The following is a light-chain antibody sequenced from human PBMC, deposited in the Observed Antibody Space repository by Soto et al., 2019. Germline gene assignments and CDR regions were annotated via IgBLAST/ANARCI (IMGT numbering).Light chain of an antibody. CDR3: QVWDSSRRYV. CDR2: YDS. V-gene: IGLV3-21*04. CDR1: NIGSKS. Sequence: SYELTQPPSVSVAPGKTARITCGGNNIGSKSVHWYQQKPGQAPVLVIYYDSDRPSGIPERFSGSNSGNTATLTISRVEAGDEADYYCQVWDSSRRYVFGTGTKLTVL. J-gene: IGLJ1*01.